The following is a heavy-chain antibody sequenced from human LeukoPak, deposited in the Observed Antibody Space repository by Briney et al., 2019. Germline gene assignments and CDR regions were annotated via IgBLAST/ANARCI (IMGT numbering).Heavy chain of an antibody. D-gene: IGHD6-13*01. CDR2: ISNDANFI. CDR3: TTPAAGPRAEYSQY. J-gene: IGHJ1*01. Sequence: TGGSLRLSCAASGFTFSGYSMNWVRQAPGKGLEWVSSISNDANFIYYSDSLKGRFTVSRDNARNSLYLQMNSLAVEDTAVYYCTTPAAGPRAEYSQYWGQGTLVTVSS. V-gene: IGHV3-21*01. CDR1: GFTFSGYS.